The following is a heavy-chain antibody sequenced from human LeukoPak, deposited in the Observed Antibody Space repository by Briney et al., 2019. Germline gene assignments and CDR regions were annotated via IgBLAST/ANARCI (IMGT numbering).Heavy chain of an antibody. CDR3: ARHLPSTHCSGGSCSIFDY. Sequence: SETLSLTCTASGGSISSYYWSWIRQPPGKGLEWIGYVYYSGSTNYNPSFKSRVTISVDTSKNQFSLKLSSVTAADTAVYYCARHLPSTHCSGGSCSIFDYWGQGTLVTVSS. J-gene: IGHJ4*02. CDR1: GGSISSYY. CDR2: VYYSGST. D-gene: IGHD2-15*01. V-gene: IGHV4-59*08.